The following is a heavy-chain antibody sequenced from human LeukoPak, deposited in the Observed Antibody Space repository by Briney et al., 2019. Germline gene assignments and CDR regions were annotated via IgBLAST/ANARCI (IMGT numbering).Heavy chain of an antibody. J-gene: IGHJ4*02. Sequence: GGSLRLSCAASGFTFSSYSMNWVRQAPGKGLEWVSYVSSSSSTIYADSVKGRFTISRDNAKNSLYLQMNSLRDEDTAVYYCARGRNFDYWGQGTLVTVSS. CDR1: GFTFSSYS. CDR2: VSSSSSTI. V-gene: IGHV3-48*02. CDR3: ARGRNFDY.